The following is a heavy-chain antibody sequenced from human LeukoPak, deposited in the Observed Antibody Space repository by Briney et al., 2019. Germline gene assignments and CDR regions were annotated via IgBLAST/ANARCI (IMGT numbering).Heavy chain of an antibody. V-gene: IGHV4-38-2*02. CDR1: GCSISNGYY. D-gene: IGHD6-19*01. Sequence: SETLSLTCTVSGCSISNGYYWDWIRQPPGRGLERIGNIYRSGSTSYNPSLKSRVTISVDTSKNQFSLKVNSATAADTAVYYCARRHSSGWFYYWGQGTLVTVSS. J-gene: IGHJ4*02. CDR2: IYRSGST. CDR3: ARRHSSGWFYY.